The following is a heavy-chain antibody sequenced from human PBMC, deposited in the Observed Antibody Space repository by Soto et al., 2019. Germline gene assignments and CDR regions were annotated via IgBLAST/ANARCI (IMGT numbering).Heavy chain of an antibody. CDR3: ARGAHYSYYGMDV. CDR1: GFTFSSYG. Sequence: QVQLVESGGGVVQPGRSLRLSCAASGFTFSSYGMQWVRQAPGKGLEWVAVIWYDGSNKYYADSVKGRFTISRDHSKNALYLQMNSLRAEDTAVYYCARGAHYSYYGMDVWGQGTTFPVSS. V-gene: IGHV3-33*01. CDR2: IWYDGSNK. J-gene: IGHJ6*02.